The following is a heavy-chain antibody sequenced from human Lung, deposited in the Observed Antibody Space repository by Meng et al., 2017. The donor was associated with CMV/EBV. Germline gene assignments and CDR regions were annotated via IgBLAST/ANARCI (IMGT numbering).Heavy chain of an antibody. CDR1: FPFQSDA. D-gene: IGHD5-18*01. CDR2: ISGSVGNT. J-gene: IGHJ5*02. V-gene: IGHV3-23*01. Sequence: FPFQSDAMSWVRQAPGKGLECVSSISGSVGNTYYADSVKGRFTISRDNSGDTLYMQMSSLRAEDTAVYYCAREEAMVGYYTNWFDAWGQGALVTVSS. CDR3: AREEAMVGYYTNWFDA.